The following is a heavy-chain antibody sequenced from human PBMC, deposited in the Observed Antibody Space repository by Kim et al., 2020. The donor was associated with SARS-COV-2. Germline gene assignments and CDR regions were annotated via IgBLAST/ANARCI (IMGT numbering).Heavy chain of an antibody. CDR1: GYTFTSYG. V-gene: IGHV1-18*01. D-gene: IGHD6-19*01. CDR3: ARDAHSSGWYRPIDY. J-gene: IGHJ4*02. Sequence: ASVKVSCKASGYTFTSYGISWVRQAPGQGLEWMGWISAYNGNTNYAQKLQGRVTMTTDTSTSTAYMELRSLRSDDTAVYYCARDAHSSGWYRPIDYWGQGTLVTVSS. CDR2: ISAYNGNT.